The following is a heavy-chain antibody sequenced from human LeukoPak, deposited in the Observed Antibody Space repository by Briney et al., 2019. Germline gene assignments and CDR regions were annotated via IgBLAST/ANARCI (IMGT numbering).Heavy chain of an antibody. CDR2: IYYRGNT. Sequence: PSETLSLTCTVSGGSISSSSYYWDWIRQPPGEGLEWIGAIYYRGNTNYNPSLKSRVTISVDTSKNQFSLKLSSVTAADTAVYYCARHRIPAALASAFDYWGQGTLVTVSS. CDR3: ARHRIPAALASAFDY. V-gene: IGHV4-39*01. CDR1: GGSISSSSYY. D-gene: IGHD2-2*01. J-gene: IGHJ4*02.